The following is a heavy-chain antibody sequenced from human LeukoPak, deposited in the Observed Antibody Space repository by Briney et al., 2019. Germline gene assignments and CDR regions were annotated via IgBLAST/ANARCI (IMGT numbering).Heavy chain of an antibody. CDR2: IYHSGST. CDR1: GYSISSGYD. D-gene: IGHD3-3*01. J-gene: IGHJ4*02. Sequence: SETLSLTCTVSGYSISSGYDWGWIRQPPGKGLEWIGSIYHSGSTYYIPSLKSRVTISVDTSKNQFSLKLSSVTAADTAVYYCARVGITIFGVDWYYFDYWGQGTLVTVSS. V-gene: IGHV4-38-2*02. CDR3: ARVGITIFGVDWYYFDY.